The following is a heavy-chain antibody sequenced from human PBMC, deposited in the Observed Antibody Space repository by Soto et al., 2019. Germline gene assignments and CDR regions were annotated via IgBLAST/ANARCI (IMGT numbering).Heavy chain of an antibody. J-gene: IGHJ6*02. V-gene: IGHV4-59*01. CDR2: IYYSGST. Sequence: SETQSLTCTVSGGYISSYYLSWIRKPPGKGLEWIGYIYYSGSTNYNPSLKSRVTISVDTSKNQFSLKLSSVTAADTAVYYCARTEVGYYYDSSGYPAEYYGMDVWGQGTTVTVSS. D-gene: IGHD3-22*01. CDR3: ARTEVGYYYDSSGYPAEYYGMDV. CDR1: GGYISSYY.